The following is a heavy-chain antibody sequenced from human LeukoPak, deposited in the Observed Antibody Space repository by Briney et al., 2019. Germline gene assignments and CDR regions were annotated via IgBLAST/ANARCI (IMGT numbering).Heavy chain of an antibody. Sequence: GGSLRLSCAASGFTFSSYSMNWVRQAPGKGLEWVSSISSSSSYIYYADSVKGRFTISRDNAKNSLYLQTNSLRAEDTAVYYCAREEGLRYFDWSSRGFDYWGQGTLVTVSS. J-gene: IGHJ4*02. CDR3: AREEGLRYFDWSSRGFDY. CDR2: ISSSSSYI. D-gene: IGHD3-9*01. V-gene: IGHV3-21*01. CDR1: GFTFSSYS.